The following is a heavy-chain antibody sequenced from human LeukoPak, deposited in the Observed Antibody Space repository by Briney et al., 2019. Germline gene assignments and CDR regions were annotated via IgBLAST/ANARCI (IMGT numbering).Heavy chain of an antibody. D-gene: IGHD1-1*01. CDR2: INPNSGGT. Sequence: ASVKVSCEASGYTFTGYYMHWVRQAPGQGLEWMGWINPNSGGTNYAQKFQGRVTMTRDTSISTAYMELSRLRSDDTAVYYCARDRVQLERRLDYWGQGTLVTVSS. CDR3: ARDRVQLERRLDY. CDR1: GYTFTGYY. V-gene: IGHV1-2*02. J-gene: IGHJ4*02.